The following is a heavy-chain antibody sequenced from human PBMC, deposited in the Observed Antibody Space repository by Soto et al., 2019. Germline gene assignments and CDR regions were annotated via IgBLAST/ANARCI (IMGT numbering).Heavy chain of an antibody. CDR2: IYYSGST. D-gene: IGHD3-10*01. CDR1: GGSISSGGYY. CDR3: ARVVRSGSYNI. Sequence: SETLSLTCTVSGGSISSGGYYWSWIRQHPGKGLEWIGYIYYSGSTYYNPSLKSRVTISVDTSKNQFSLKLSSVTAADTAVYYCARVVRSGSYNIWGQGTMVTVSS. J-gene: IGHJ3*02. V-gene: IGHV4-31*03.